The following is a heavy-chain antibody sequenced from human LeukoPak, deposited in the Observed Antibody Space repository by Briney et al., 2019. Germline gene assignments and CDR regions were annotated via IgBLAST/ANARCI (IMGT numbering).Heavy chain of an antibody. D-gene: IGHD2/OR15-2a*01. V-gene: IGHV3-53*01. J-gene: IGHJ3*01. CDR2: IYNDGST. CDR1: GLTVSSSY. Sequence: PGGSLRLSCAASGLTVSSSYMSWVRQAPGKELEWVSIIYNDGSTYYADSMKGRFTISRDNSKNTLYLQVNSLRAEDTAMYYCARNILFAFDVWGQGTMVTVSS. CDR3: ARNILFAFDV.